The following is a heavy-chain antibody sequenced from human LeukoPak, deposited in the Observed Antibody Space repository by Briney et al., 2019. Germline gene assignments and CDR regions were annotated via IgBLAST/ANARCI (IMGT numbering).Heavy chain of an antibody. CDR1: GFTFSSYG. D-gene: IGHD2/OR15-2a*01. J-gene: IGHJ6*02. Sequence: GRSLRLSCAASGFTFSSYGMHWVRQAPGKGLEWVAVISYDGSNKYYADSVKGRFTISRDNSKNTLYLQMISLRADDTAVYYCAKSGEVLRTTYYGMDVWGQGTTVTVSS. CDR2: ISYDGSNK. CDR3: AKSGEVLRTTYYGMDV. V-gene: IGHV3-30*18.